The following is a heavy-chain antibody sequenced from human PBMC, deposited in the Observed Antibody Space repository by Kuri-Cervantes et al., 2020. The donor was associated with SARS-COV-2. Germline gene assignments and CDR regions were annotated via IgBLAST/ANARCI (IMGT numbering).Heavy chain of an antibody. CDR3: AHRRSLSSTWESYFAY. J-gene: IGHJ4*02. D-gene: IGHD6-13*01. CDR1: GFSLSNARMG. CDR2: IYWDDDK. Sequence: SGPTLVTPTATLTLTCTVSGFSLSNARMGVGWIRQPPGKALEWLASIYWDDDKRYSPSLKGRLTLTKDTSKNQVVLTMTNMDPVDTATYYCAHRRSLSSTWESYFAYWGQGTLVTVSS. V-gene: IGHV2-5*02.